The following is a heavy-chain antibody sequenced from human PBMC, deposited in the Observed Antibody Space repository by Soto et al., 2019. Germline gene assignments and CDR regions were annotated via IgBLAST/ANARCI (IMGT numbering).Heavy chain of an antibody. J-gene: IGHJ3*02. V-gene: IGHV3-23*01. D-gene: IGHD2-21*01. CDR1: GVTVNTFA. Sequence: GCSLRLGCAASGVTVNTFAMTWVRQAPGKGLEWVSSIGGGDDDRFYADSVKGRFTISRDNSKHMVFLQMNSLRAEDTAIYYCAKDRMDHNSVWDPFDIWGQGTMVTVSS. CDR3: AKDRMDHNSVWDPFDI. CDR2: IGGGDDDR.